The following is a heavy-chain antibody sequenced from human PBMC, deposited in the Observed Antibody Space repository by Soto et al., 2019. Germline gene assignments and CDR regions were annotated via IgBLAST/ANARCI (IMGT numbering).Heavy chain of an antibody. CDR2: VYYTGST. Sequence: SETLSLTCSVSGGSISGSYWSWIRQSPGEGLEWLGYVYYTGSTNYSPSLRSRVSISVDTSKNEFSLRLSSVTAADTAVYFCARSVAVPGAHIDYWGQGTQVTVPQ. D-gene: IGHD6-19*01. CDR3: ARSVAVPGAHIDY. J-gene: IGHJ4*02. CDR1: GGSISGSY. V-gene: IGHV4-59*01.